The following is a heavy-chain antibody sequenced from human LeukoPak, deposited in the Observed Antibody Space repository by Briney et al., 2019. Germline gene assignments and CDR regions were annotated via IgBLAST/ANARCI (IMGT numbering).Heavy chain of an antibody. Sequence: GGSLRLSCAASGFTFSTYAMSWVRQAPGKGLEWVSVISGSGGSTYYADPVKGRFTISRDNSKNTLYLQMNSLRAEDTAVYYCAKTGYNYGYGAFDIWGQGTMVTVSS. V-gene: IGHV3-23*01. J-gene: IGHJ3*02. CDR3: AKTGYNYGYGAFDI. CDR1: GFTFSTYA. D-gene: IGHD5-18*01. CDR2: ISGSGGST.